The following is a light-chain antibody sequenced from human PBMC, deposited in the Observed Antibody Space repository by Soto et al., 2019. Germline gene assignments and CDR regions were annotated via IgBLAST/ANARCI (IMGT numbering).Light chain of an antibody. J-gene: IGKJ4*01. CDR3: QQRSNWPLT. Sequence: EVVLTQSPATLSLSRGERATLSCRASQSVSSYLAWYQQKSGQAPRLLIYDASDRATGIPARFSGSGSGTDFTLTISSLEPEDFAVYYSQQRSNWPLTFGGGTKVEIK. V-gene: IGKV3-11*01. CDR2: DAS. CDR1: QSVSSY.